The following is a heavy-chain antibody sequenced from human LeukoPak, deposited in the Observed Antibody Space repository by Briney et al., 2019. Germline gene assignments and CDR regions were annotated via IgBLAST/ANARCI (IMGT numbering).Heavy chain of an antibody. Sequence: GGSLSLSCATSGFPLGDYSMNWVPQAPGKGLEWISFVRSKPYGVTKRYAASVEGRFTISRDDSKSIAYLQMDSLKTEDTAVYYCTRDLRGAAGIFDFWGRGALVTVSS. CDR2: VRSKPYGVTK. V-gene: IGHV3-49*04. CDR3: TRDLRGAAGIFDF. J-gene: IGHJ4*02. CDR1: GFPLGDYS. D-gene: IGHD3-10*01.